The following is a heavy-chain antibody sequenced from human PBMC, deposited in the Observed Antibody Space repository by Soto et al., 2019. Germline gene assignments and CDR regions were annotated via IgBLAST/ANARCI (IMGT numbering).Heavy chain of an antibody. CDR3: ASLGASYQSYDP. V-gene: IGHV4-4*02. D-gene: IGHD2-2*01. J-gene: IGHJ5*02. CDR1: GGSISSSNW. CDR2: IYHSGST. Sequence: SETLSLTCAVSGGSISSSNWWSWVRQPPGKGLEWIGEIYHSGSTNYNPSLKSRVTISVDKSKNQFSLRLSSVTAADTAVYYCASLGASYQSYDPRGRGTLVTVSS.